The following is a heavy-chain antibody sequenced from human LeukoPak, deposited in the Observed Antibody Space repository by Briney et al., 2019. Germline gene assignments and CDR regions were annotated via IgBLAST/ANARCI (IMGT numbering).Heavy chain of an antibody. CDR3: ARAAVTTLPYFDY. CDR2: VNPNGGAT. Sequence: ASVKVSCKASGYTFTGYYMHWVGQAPGQGLEWMGWVNPNGGATNYAQKFQGRVTMTRDTSISTAYMELSRLRSDDTAVYYCARAAVTTLPYFDYWGQGTLVTVSS. CDR1: GYTFTGYY. D-gene: IGHD4-17*01. J-gene: IGHJ4*02. V-gene: IGHV1-2*02.